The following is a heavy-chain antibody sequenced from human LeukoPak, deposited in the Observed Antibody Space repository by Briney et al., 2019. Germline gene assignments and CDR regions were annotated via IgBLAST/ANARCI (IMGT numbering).Heavy chain of an antibody. Sequence: GGSLRLSCAASGFTFSSYALSWVRQAPGKGLEWVSGITESGGSTYYADSVKGRFTISRDNSKNTLYLQMNSPRAEDTAVYYCAKVRGGYFDYWGQRTLVTVSS. V-gene: IGHV3-23*01. CDR1: GFTFSSYA. J-gene: IGHJ4*02. D-gene: IGHD3-10*01. CDR2: ITESGGST. CDR3: AKVRGGYFDY.